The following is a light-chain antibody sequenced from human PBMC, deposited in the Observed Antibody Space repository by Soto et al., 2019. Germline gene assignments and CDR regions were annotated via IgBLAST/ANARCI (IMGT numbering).Light chain of an antibody. CDR2: ENN. J-gene: IGLJ3*02. V-gene: IGLV1-51*02. CDR1: SSNIGNNY. CDR3: GTWDSSARGV. Sequence: QSVLTQPPSVSAAPGQKVTISCSGSSSNIGNNYVSWYQQLPGTAPKLLIYENNKRPSGIPDRFSGSKSGTSATLDITGLQTGDEADYYCGTWDSSARGVFGGGTKLTVL.